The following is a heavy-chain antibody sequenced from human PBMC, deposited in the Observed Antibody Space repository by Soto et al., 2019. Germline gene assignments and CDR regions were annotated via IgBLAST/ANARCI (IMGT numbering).Heavy chain of an antibody. D-gene: IGHD1-26*01. CDR1: SGSFSSYY. CDR3: SRGGDPHQGGRT. CDR2: IHHRGDT. Sequence: QVQLQQWGAGLLKPSETLFLTCAVHSGSFSSYYCTWTRQPPGKGLGWIGEIHHRGDTDYNPSLPNXXTIALDTSKSQFSLRLTSVTAADTAVYFCSRGGDPHQGGRTWGQGTLVTVSS. V-gene: IGHV4-34*02. J-gene: IGHJ5*02.